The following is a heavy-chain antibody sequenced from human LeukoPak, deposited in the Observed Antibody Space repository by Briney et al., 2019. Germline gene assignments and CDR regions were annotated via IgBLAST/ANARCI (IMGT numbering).Heavy chain of an antibody. J-gene: IGHJ4*02. CDR1: GGSVSSGSYY. Sequence: PSETLSLTCTVSGGSVSSGSYYWSWIRQPPGKGLEWIGYIYYSGSTNYNPSLKSRVTISVDTSKNQFSLKLSSVPAADTAVYYCARAVLYSSGWWALFDYWGQGTLVTVSS. D-gene: IGHD6-19*01. CDR3: ARAVLYSSGWWALFDY. V-gene: IGHV4-61*01. CDR2: IYYSGST.